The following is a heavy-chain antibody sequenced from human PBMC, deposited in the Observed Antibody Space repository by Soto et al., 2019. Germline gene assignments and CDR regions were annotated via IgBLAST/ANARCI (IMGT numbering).Heavy chain of an antibody. V-gene: IGHV3-11*01. CDR3: ARGGRPDY. J-gene: IGHJ4*02. CDR2: ISRSGTDT. Sequence: GGSLRLSCVATGFTFSESYMSWTRQAPGKGLEFLSHISRSGTDTYNADSVKGRFTISRDNTKNSLYLQMNSLRVEGTAIYYCARGGRPDYWGQGTLVTVSS. CDR1: GFTFSESY.